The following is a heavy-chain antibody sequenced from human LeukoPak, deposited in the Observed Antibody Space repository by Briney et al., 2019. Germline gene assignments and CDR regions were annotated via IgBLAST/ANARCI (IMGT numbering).Heavy chain of an antibody. J-gene: IGHJ4*02. CDR3: AKHIIAPADFDY. D-gene: IGHD6-13*01. Sequence: GGSLRLSCAASGFTFSSYGMHWVRPAPGKGLEWVAVISYDGSNKDYADSVKGRFTISRDNSKNTLDLQMNSLSAEDTSLYYCAKHIIAPADFDYWGQGTLVTVSS. CDR2: ISYDGSNK. V-gene: IGHV3-30*18. CDR1: GFTFSSYG.